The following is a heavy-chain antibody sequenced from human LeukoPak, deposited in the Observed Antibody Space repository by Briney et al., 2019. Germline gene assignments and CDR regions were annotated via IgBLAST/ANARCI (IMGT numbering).Heavy chain of an antibody. Sequence: GGSLRLSCAASGFSFSDSFMSWVRQAPGKGLEWVGRSRYKADSYTAQYAASVRGRFTITRDESKNSLYLQISSLETEDAAVYYCATSSWYRLAYWGQGSLVTVSS. J-gene: IGHJ4*02. CDR2: SRYKADSYTA. V-gene: IGHV3-72*01. CDR3: ATSSWYRLAY. CDR1: GFSFSDSF. D-gene: IGHD6-13*01.